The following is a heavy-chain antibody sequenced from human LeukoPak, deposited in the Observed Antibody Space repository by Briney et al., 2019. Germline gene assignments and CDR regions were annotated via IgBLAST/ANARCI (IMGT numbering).Heavy chain of an antibody. Sequence: PGGSLRLSCAASGFTFRDSALHWVRQAPGKGLEWVSGIIDSGESTYYANFAKGRFTISRDNSNNTLYLQMNSLRAEDTAVYYCAKLGGQELHNYYVAVCGKGTTVAVSS. CDR3: AKLGGQELHNYYVAV. V-gene: IGHV3-23*01. D-gene: IGHD3-16*01. CDR2: IIDSGEST. J-gene: IGHJ6*03. CDR1: GFTFRDSA.